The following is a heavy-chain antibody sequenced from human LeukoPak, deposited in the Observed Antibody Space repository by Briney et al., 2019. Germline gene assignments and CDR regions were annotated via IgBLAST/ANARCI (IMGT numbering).Heavy chain of an antibody. CDR1: GGTFSSYA. J-gene: IGHJ6*03. V-gene: IGHV1-69*13. CDR2: IIPIFGTA. Sequence: ASVKVSRKASGGTFSSYAISWVRQAPGQGLEWMGGIIPIFGTANYAQKFQGRVTITADESTSTAYMELSSLRSEDTAVYYCARAGYYYYYMDVWGKGTTVTISS. CDR3: ARAGYYYYYMDV.